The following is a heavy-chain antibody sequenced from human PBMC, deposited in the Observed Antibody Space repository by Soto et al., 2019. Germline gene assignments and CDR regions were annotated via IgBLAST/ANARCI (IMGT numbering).Heavy chain of an antibody. CDR3: GAGQYFSDY. CDR2: ISYDGSDK. J-gene: IGHJ4*02. CDR1: GFTFSSYG. Sequence: QVQLVESGGGVVQPGRSLRLSCAASGFTFSSYGMHWVRQAPGKGLEWVALISYDGSDKYYADSVKGRFTISRDISKNTLYLQMNRLRVEDTAVYYCGAGQYFSDYWGQGTLVTVSS. V-gene: IGHV3-30*03. D-gene: IGHD6-13*01.